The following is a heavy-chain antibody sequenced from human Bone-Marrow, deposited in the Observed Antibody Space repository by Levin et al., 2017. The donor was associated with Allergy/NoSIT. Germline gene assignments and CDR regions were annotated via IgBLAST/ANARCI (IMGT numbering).Heavy chain of an antibody. J-gene: IGHJ6*02. CDR3: STEGGHCSGGSCYLLPFYYGMDV. D-gene: IGHD2-15*01. CDR2: IKSRNDGGTT. Sequence: KGLEWVGRIKSRNDGGTTDYAAPVKGRFIISKDVSKNTLYLQMNSLKTQDTAVYYCSTEGGHCSGGSCYLLPFYYGMDVWGQGTTVTVSS. V-gene: IGHV3-15*01.